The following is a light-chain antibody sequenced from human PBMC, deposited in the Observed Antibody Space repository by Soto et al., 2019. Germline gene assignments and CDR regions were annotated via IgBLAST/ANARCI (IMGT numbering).Light chain of an antibody. CDR3: QQYDSSPRT. Sequence: ELVLTQSPSTLSLSPGERATLSCRASQSISSRNLAWYQQKPGQAPRPLIYGVSSRATGLPDRFSGSGSGTDFTLTISRLEPEDFAVYYCQQYDSSPRTFGQGTKVEIK. J-gene: IGKJ1*01. CDR1: QSISSRN. CDR2: GVS. V-gene: IGKV3-20*01.